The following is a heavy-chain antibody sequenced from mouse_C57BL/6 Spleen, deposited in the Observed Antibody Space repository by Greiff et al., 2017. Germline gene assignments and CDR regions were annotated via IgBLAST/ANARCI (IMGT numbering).Heavy chain of an antibody. J-gene: IGHJ4*01. CDR1: GYTFTSYW. V-gene: IGHV1-55*01. D-gene: IGHD1-1*01. CDR3: ARYYGSSYYAMDY. Sequence: VQLQQPGAELVKPGASVKMSCKASGYTFTSYWLTWVKQRPGQGLEWIGDIYPGSGSTNYNEKFKSKATLTVDTSSSTAYMQLSSLTSEDSAVYYCARYYGSSYYAMDYWGQGTSVTVSS. CDR2: IYPGSGST.